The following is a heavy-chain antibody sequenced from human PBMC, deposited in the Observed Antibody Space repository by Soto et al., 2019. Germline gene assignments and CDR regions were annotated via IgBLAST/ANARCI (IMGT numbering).Heavy chain of an antibody. D-gene: IGHD3-10*01. CDR2: IYYSGST. V-gene: IGHV4-31*03. Sequence: QVQLQESGAGLVKPSQTLSLTCTVSGGSISSGGYYWSWIRQHPGKGLEGIGYIYYSGSTYYHSSLKSRVTISVDTSKNQSSLKLTSVTAADTAVYYCARAYGSGYMDVRGQGTTVTVSS. J-gene: IGHJ6*02. CDR3: ARAYGSGYMDV. CDR1: GGSISSGGYY.